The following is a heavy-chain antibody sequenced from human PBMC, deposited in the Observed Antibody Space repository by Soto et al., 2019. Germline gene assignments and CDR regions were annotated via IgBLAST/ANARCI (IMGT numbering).Heavy chain of an antibody. J-gene: IGHJ6*02. CDR2: IDQNGIT. CDR3: ARLARDYFYHGMDV. V-gene: IGHV4-4*02. D-gene: IGHD5-12*01. Sequence: PSETLSLTCAVSGGSISSSKWWTWVRQVPGKGLEWIGKIDQNGITNYNPSLESRVTISKDESSNKLSLKLSSVTAADTAVYYCARLARDYFYHGMDVWGQGTTVTVSS. CDR1: GGSISSSKW.